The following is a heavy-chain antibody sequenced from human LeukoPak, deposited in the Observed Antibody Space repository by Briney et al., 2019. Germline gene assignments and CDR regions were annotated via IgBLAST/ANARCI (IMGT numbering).Heavy chain of an antibody. D-gene: IGHD3-10*01. CDR1: GVTVSRYW. V-gene: IGHV3-7*01. CDR3: ARGGGDS. CDR2: MTQDGGGK. J-gene: IGHJ4*02. Sequence: PGGSLRLSCAASGVTVSRYWMSWVCQAPGKGLEWVAMMTQDGGGKYYVDSVKGRFTISGDNAKNSLYLQMNSLRAEDTAVYYCARGGGDSWGQGTLVTVSS.